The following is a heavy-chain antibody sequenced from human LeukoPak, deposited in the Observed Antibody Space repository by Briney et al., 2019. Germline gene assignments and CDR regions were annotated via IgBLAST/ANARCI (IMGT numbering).Heavy chain of an antibody. D-gene: IGHD1-26*01. Sequence: GGSLRLSCAASGFTFSGSAMHWVRQASGKGLEWVGRIRSKANSYATAYAASVKGRFTISRDDSKNTAYLQMNSLKTEDTAVYYCTRQVASGSYDYYGMDVWGQGTTATVSS. CDR3: TRQVASGSYDYYGMDV. CDR2: IRSKANSYAT. CDR1: GFTFSGSA. J-gene: IGHJ6*02. V-gene: IGHV3-73*01.